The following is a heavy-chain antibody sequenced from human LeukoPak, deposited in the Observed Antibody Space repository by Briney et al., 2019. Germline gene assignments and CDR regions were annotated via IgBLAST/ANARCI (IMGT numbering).Heavy chain of an antibody. CDR2: IYYSGST. D-gene: IGHD2-2*03. CDR3: ARGGYCSSTSCYFSSENWFDP. CDR1: GGSISSYY. J-gene: IGHJ5*02. Sequence: SETLSLTCTVSGGSISSYYWSWIRQPPGKGLEWIGYIYYSGSTNYNPSLMSRVTISVDTSKNQFSLKLSSVTAADTAVYYCARGGYCSSTSCYFSSENWFDPWGQGTLVTVSS. V-gene: IGHV4-59*01.